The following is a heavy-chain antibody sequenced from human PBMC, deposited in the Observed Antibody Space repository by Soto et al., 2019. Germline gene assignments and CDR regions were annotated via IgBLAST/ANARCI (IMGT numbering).Heavy chain of an antibody. Sequence: SVKVSCKAAGGTFSGYAISWVRQAPGQGLEWMGGVIPIFGTANYAQKFQGRVTITADESTSTAYMELSSLRSEDTAVYYCARELRVVVTAAIPHYYYYGMDVWGQGTTVTVSS. V-gene: IGHV1-69*13. CDR1: GGTFSGYA. D-gene: IGHD2-2*01. CDR3: ARELRVVVTAAIPHYYYYGMDV. J-gene: IGHJ6*02. CDR2: VIPIFGTA.